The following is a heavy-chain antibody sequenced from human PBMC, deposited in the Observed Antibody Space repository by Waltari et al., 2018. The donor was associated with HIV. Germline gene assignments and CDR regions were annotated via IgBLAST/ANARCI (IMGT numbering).Heavy chain of an antibody. V-gene: IGHV4-59*01. D-gene: IGHD5-12*01. Sequence: QVQLLESCPGLVNPSETLSLTCTVSGDSINHYYWNWVRQPPGKRLEWIGHIYYTGNTNNSPSLKSRITMSVDTSKNQFSLSLSTVTAADTAVYYCARGRDSGYDLTPFDYWGPGTVVTVS. CDR3: ARGRDSGYDLTPFDY. CDR2: IYYTGNT. CDR1: GDSINHYY. J-gene: IGHJ4*02.